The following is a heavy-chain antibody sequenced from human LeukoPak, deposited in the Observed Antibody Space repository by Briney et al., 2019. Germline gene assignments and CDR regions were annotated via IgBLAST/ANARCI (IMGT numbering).Heavy chain of an antibody. V-gene: IGHV1-2*02. CDR3: ARDSDLSQMAVTYDY. Sequence: ASVKVSCKASGYTFTGYYMHWVRQAPGQGLEWMGWINPNSGGTNYAQKFQGRVTMTRDTSISTAYMELSRLRSDDTAVYYCARDSDLSQMAVTYDYWGQGTLVTVSS. D-gene: IGHD2-21*02. CDR2: INPNSGGT. J-gene: IGHJ4*02. CDR1: GYTFTGYY.